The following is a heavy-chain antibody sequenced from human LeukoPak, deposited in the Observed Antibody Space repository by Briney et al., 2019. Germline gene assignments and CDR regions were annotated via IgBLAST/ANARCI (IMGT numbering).Heavy chain of an antibody. J-gene: IGHJ5*02. CDR2: ISAYNGNT. D-gene: IGHD5-18*01. V-gene: IGHV1-18*01. CDR1: GYTFTSYG. CDR3: ASLSGYSYGYRFGWFDP. Sequence: GASVKVSCKASGYTFTSYGISWVRQAPGQGLEWMGWISAYNGNTNYAQKLQGRVTTTTDTSTSTAYMELRSLRSDDTAVYYCASLSGYSYGYRFGWFDPWGQGTLVTVSS.